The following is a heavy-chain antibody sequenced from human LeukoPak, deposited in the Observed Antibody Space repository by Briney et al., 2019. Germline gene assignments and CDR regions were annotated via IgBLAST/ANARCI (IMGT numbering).Heavy chain of an antibody. CDR2: IIPIFGTA. D-gene: IGHD6-19*01. CDR3: ARDSQGETSSSGWYPEYYFDY. V-gene: IGHV1-69*13. Sequence: SVKVSCKASGYTFTGYYMHWVRQAPGQGLEWMGGIIPIFGTANYAQKFQGRVTITADESTSTAYMELSSLRSEDTAVYYCARDSQGETSSSGWYPEYYFDYWGQGTLVTVSS. J-gene: IGHJ4*02. CDR1: GYTFTGYY.